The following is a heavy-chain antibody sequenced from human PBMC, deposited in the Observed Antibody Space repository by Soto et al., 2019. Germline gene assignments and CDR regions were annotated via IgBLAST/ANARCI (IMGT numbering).Heavy chain of an antibody. V-gene: IGHV4-4*02. D-gene: IGHD3-22*01. Sequence: SEALSLTCTVSVGSISSSNWWSRVRQPPGKGLEWIGEIYHSGSTNYNPSLKSRVTISVDKSKNQFSLKLSSVTAADTAVYYCARVGYYYDSSGYYGRILWDYWGQGTLVTVSS. CDR3: ARVGYYYDSSGYYGRILWDY. J-gene: IGHJ4*02. CDR1: VGSISSSNW. CDR2: IYHSGST.